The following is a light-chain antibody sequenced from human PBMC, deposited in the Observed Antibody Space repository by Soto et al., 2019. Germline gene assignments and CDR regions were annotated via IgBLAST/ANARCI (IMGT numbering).Light chain of an antibody. CDR3: TSYISSSIFL. CDR1: SSDVGGYNF. V-gene: IGLV2-14*01. CDR2: EVS. Sequence: QSALTQPASVSGSPGQSITISCTGSSSDVGGYNFVSWYQQHPGKAPKPMIYEVSNRPSGVSNRFSGSKSGNTASLTISGLQAEDEADYYCTSYISSSIFLFGGGTKLTVL. J-gene: IGLJ2*01.